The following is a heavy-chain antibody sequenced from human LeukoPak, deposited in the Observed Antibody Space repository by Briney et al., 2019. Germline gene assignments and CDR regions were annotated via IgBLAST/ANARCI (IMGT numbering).Heavy chain of an antibody. CDR2: IDPSDSYT. Sequence: GESLKISCKGSEYSFTNYWISWVRQMPGKGLEWMGRIDPSDSYTNYSPSFQGHVTISADKSISTAYLQWSSLKASDTAMYYRARHRHGYCSSTSCYAFDYWGQGTLVTVSS. V-gene: IGHV5-10-1*01. CDR3: ARHRHGYCSSTSCYAFDY. J-gene: IGHJ4*02. CDR1: EYSFTNYW. D-gene: IGHD2-2*01.